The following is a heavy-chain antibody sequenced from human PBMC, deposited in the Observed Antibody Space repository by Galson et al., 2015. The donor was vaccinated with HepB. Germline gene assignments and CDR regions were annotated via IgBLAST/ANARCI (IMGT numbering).Heavy chain of an antibody. CDR2: INTNTGNP. D-gene: IGHD3-22*01. CDR1: GYTFTSYA. Sequence: SVKVSCKASGYTFTSYAMNWVRQAPGQGLEWMGWINTNTGNPTYAQGFTGRFVFSLDTSVSTAYLQISSLKAEDTAVYYCARDLFPNYYDSSGYPGCWGQGTLVTVSS. J-gene: IGHJ4*02. V-gene: IGHV7-4-1*02. CDR3: ARDLFPNYYDSSGYPGC.